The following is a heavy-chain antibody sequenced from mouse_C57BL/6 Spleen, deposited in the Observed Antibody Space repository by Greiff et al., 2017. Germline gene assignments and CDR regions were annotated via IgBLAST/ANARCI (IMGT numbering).Heavy chain of an antibody. CDR1: GFSLTSYG. D-gene: IGHD2-5*01. Sequence: QVQLQQSGPGLVQPSQSLSITCTVSGFSLTSYGVHWVRQSPGKGLEWLGVIWSGGSTDYNAAFISRLSISKDNSKSQVFFKMNSLQADDTAIYYCASYSNYASYAMDYWGQGTSVTVSS. J-gene: IGHJ4*01. CDR3: ASYSNYASYAMDY. V-gene: IGHV2-2*01. CDR2: IWSGGST.